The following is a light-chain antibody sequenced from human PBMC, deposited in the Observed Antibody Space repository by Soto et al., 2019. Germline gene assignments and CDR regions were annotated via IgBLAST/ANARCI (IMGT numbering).Light chain of an antibody. CDR1: QSVSSN. CDR3: QQYNKCPLT. V-gene: IGKV3-15*01. J-gene: IGKJ4*01. Sequence: EIVMTQSPVTLSVSPGERATLSCRASQSVSSNLAWYQQEPGQAPRLLIYGASTRATGIPARFSGSGSGTEFTLTISSLQSEDFAVYYCQQYNKCPLTFGGGTKVEIK. CDR2: GAS.